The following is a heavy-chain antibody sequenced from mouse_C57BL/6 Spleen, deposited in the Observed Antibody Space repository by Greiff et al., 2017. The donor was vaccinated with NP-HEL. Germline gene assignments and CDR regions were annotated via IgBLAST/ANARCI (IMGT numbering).Heavy chain of an antibody. CDR2: IDPSDSYT. V-gene: IGHV1-59*01. Sequence: QVQLKQPGAELVRPGTSVKLSCKASGYTFTSYWMHWVKQRPGQGLEWIGVIDPSDSYTNYNQKFKGKATLTVDTSSSTAYMQLSSLTSEDSAVYYCAREGTGPFDYWGQGTTLTVSS. CDR3: AREGTGPFDY. J-gene: IGHJ2*01. D-gene: IGHD4-1*01. CDR1: GYTFTSYW.